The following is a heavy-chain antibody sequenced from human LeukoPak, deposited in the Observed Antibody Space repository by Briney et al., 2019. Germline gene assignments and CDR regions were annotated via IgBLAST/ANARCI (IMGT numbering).Heavy chain of an antibody. CDR3: ARGYCSGGSCYSVFWFDP. V-gene: IGHV3-23*01. CDR1: GFTFSSYA. J-gene: IGHJ5*02. CDR2: IIGSGGFK. Sequence: GGSLRLSCAASGFTFSSYAMNWVRQAPGKGLEWVSTIIGSGGFKYYADSVKGQFTISRDNSKNTLYLQMNSLRAEDTAVYYCARGYCSGGSCYSVFWFDPWGQGTLVTVSS. D-gene: IGHD2-15*01.